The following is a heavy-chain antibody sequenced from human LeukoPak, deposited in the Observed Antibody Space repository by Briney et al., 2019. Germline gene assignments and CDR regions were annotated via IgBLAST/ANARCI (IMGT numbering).Heavy chain of an antibody. V-gene: IGHV3-23*01. Sequence: GGSLRLSCAASGFTFSSYAMSWVRQAPWKGLEWVSAISGSGGSTYYADSVKGRFTISRDNSKNTLYLQMNSLRAEDTAVYYCAKDAVYRRDYYDSSGYFDYWGQGTLVTVSS. CDR1: GFTFSSYA. CDR3: AKDAVYRRDYYDSSGYFDY. J-gene: IGHJ4*02. D-gene: IGHD3-22*01. CDR2: ISGSGGST.